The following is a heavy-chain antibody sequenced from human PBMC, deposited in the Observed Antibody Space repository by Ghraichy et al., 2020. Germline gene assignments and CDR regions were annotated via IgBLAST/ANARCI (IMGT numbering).Heavy chain of an antibody. Sequence: SGPTLVKPTQTLTLTCTFSGFSLSTSGVGVGWIRQPPGKALEWLALIYWDDDKRYSPSLKSRLTITKDTSKNQVVLTMTNMDPVDTATYYCARSKAKYYYDSSGYYWGDYWGQGTLVTVSS. V-gene: IGHV2-5*02. CDR3: ARSKAKYYYDSSGYYWGDY. CDR2: IYWDDDK. D-gene: IGHD3-22*01. CDR1: GFSLSTSGVG. J-gene: IGHJ4*02.